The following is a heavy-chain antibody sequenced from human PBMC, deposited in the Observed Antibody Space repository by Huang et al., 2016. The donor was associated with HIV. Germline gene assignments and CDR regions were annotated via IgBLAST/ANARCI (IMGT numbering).Heavy chain of an antibody. CDR2: IRTGGVET. CDR3: GRALAYREYGANF. Sequence: MVESGGGLVQPGGSLRLSCSASGFTFVHYWMTWVRQAPGKGLEGLTNIRTGGVETYYAGAVMGRFTTSRDNARNSVYLQMDNLRVDDTAVYYCGRALAYREYGANFWGQGTLVTVSS. J-gene: IGHJ4*02. CDR1: GFTFVHYW. V-gene: IGHV3-7*04. D-gene: IGHD4-17*01.